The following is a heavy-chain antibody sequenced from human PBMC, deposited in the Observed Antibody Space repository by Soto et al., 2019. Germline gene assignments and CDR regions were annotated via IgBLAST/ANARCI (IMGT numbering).Heavy chain of an antibody. D-gene: IGHD3-3*01. CDR2: INSDGSST. CDR1: GFTFSSYW. Sequence: GGSLRLSCAASGFTFSSYWMHWVRQAPGKGLVWVSRINSDGSSTSYADSVKGRFTISRDNTKNTLYLQMNSLRAEDTAVYYCARDRSVLRFLEWFPGFDYWGQGTLVTVSS. V-gene: IGHV3-74*01. J-gene: IGHJ4*02. CDR3: ARDRSVLRFLEWFPGFDY.